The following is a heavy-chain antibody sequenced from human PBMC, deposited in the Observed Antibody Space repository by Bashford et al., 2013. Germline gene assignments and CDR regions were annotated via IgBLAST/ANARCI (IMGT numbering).Heavy chain of an antibody. Sequence: GSLRLSCSASGFTFSDYGMHWVRQAPGKGLEWVAIIWYDGNTKFYADSVKGRFTISRDNSKNTLYLHMNSLTAEDTAVYYCARDAVFWSGYNVFDSVGPGTLVTSPQ. CDR3: ARDAVFWSGYNVFDS. V-gene: IGHV3-33*01. CDR1: GFTFSDYG. J-gene: IGHJ4*03. CDR2: IWYDGNTK. D-gene: IGHD3-3*01.